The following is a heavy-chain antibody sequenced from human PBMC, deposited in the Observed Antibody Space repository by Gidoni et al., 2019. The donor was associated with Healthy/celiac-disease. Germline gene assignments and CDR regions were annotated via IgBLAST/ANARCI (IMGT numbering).Heavy chain of an antibody. CDR3: ASTYGVGSRRYQYYGMDI. J-gene: IGHJ6*02. D-gene: IGHD3-10*01. CDR2: MNHSGST. V-gene: IGHV4-34*01. CDR1: GVSFSDYY. Sequence: QVQLQQWGAGLLKPSETLSLTCTVHGVSFSDYYWGWIRQPPGKGLEWIGEMNHSGSTKYNPSLKSRVSISVDTSKKQFSLKLRSVTAADTAVYYCASTYGVGSRRYQYYGMDIWGQGTTVTVSS.